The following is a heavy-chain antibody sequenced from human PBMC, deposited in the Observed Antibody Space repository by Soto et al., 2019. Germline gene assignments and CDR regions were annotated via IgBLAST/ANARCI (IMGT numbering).Heavy chain of an antibody. J-gene: IGHJ3*02. CDR2: IRSKANSYAT. CDR1: GLTFSGSA. V-gene: IGHV3-73*01. Sequence: GSLRLSCAASGLTFSGSAMHWVRQASGKGLEWVGRIRSKANSYATAYAASVKGRFTISRDDSKNTAYLQMNSLKTEDTAVYYCTRIEDIVVEVAATGAFDNWGQGTMVTVSS. CDR3: TRIEDIVVEVAATGAFDN. D-gene: IGHD2-15*01.